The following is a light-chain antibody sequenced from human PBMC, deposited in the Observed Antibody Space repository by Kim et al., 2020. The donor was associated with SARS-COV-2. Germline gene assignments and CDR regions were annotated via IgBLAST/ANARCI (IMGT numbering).Light chain of an antibody. CDR3: SSYTSSSTRV. Sequence: GQSITIPCPGTSSAVGGYNYVSWYQQHPGKAPKLMIYDVSNRPSGVSNRFSGSKSGNTASLTISGLQAEDEADYYCSSYTSSSTRVFGGGTKLTVL. CDR2: DVS. CDR1: SSAVGGYNY. V-gene: IGLV2-14*03. J-gene: IGLJ3*02.